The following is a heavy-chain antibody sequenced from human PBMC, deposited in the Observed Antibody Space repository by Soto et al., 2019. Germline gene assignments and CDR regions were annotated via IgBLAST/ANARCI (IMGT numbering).Heavy chain of an antibody. D-gene: IGHD5-18*01. CDR3: ARGGRGYSYGYFDY. CDR2: IYYSGST. CDR1: GGSISSYY. V-gene: IGHV4-59*01. J-gene: IGHJ4*02. Sequence: SETLSLTCTVSGGSISSYYWSWIRQPPGKGLEWIGYIYYSGSTNYNPSLKSRVTISVDTSKNQFSLKLSSVTAADTAVYYCARGGRGYSYGYFDYWGQGTLVTIS.